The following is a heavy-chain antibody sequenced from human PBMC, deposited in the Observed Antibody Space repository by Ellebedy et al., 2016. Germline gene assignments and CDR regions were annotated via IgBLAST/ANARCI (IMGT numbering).Heavy chain of an antibody. J-gene: IGHJ4*02. Sequence: GGSLRLXXAASGFTFRTYDMHWVRQAPGKWLEWVALISHDGAKTYYAESVKGRFTISRDNSKTTLYLQMNSLRVDDTAVYYCARDRPYFDTSVSHPALDYWGQGTLVTVS. D-gene: IGHD3-22*01. V-gene: IGHV3-30-3*01. CDR1: GFTFRTYD. CDR3: ARDRPYFDTSVSHPALDY. CDR2: ISHDGAKT.